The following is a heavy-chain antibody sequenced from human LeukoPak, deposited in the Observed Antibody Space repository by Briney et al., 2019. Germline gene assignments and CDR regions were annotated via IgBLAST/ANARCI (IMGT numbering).Heavy chain of an antibody. J-gene: IGHJ4*02. CDR2: IYSGGST. CDR3: ARKTDHQTGGDY. D-gene: IGHD1-1*01. CDR1: GFSVSRNY. Sequence: GGSLRLSSAASGFSVSRNYMTWVRQAPGEGLEWVSLIYSGGSTSYADSVKGRFTISRDNSKNTLYLQMNSLRAEDTAVYYCARKTDHQTGGDYWGQGTLVTVSS. V-gene: IGHV3-66*01.